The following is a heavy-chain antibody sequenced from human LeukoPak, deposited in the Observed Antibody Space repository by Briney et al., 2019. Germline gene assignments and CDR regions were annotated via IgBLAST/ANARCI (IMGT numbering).Heavy chain of an antibody. V-gene: IGHV4-39*01. D-gene: IGHD3-10*01. Sequence: GSLRLSCAASGFTFSSYWMSWVRQAPGKGLEWIGSIYYSGSTYYNPSLKSRVTISVDTSKNQFSLKLSSVTAADTAVYYCARRESGPINWFDPWGQGTLVTVSS. CDR3: ARRESGPINWFDP. CDR2: IYYSGST. CDR1: GFTFSSYW. J-gene: IGHJ5*02.